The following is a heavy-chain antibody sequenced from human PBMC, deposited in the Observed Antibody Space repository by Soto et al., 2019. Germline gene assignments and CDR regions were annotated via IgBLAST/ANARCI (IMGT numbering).Heavy chain of an antibody. V-gene: IGHV4-59*01. CDR2: MFYSGST. Sequence: SETLSLTCTVSGDSLRSYYWSWIRQPPGKGLEWIGNMFYSGSTNYNPSLKSRVNISVDTSKNQFSLKLRSVTAADTAVYYCARESEVDYYDSGGWFAPWGLGALVTVS. CDR1: GDSLRSYY. D-gene: IGHD3-10*01. CDR3: ARESEVDYYDSGGWFAP. J-gene: IGHJ5*02.